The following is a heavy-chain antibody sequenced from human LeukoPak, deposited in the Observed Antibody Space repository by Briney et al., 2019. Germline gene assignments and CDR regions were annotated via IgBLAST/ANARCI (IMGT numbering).Heavy chain of an antibody. D-gene: IGHD3-9*01. J-gene: IGHJ4*02. V-gene: IGHV3-48*03. CDR2: ISSSGSTI. Sequence: PSGGSLRLSCAASGFTFSSYEMNWVRQAPGKGLEWVSYISSSGSTIYYADSVKGRFTISRDNAKNSLYLQMNSLRAEDTAVYYCARDPLLRYFDWLLSPVDYWGQGTLVTVSS. CDR1: GFTFSSYE. CDR3: ARDPLLRYFDWLLSPVDY.